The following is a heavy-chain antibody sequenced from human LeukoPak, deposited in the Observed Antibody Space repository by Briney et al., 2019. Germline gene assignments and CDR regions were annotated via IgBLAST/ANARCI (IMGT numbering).Heavy chain of an antibody. Sequence: ASVKVSCKASGYTFSGYGISWVRQAPGQGLEWMGWISADNGNTNYVQKFQGRVTMTEDTSTDTAYMELSSLRSEDTAVYYCATDRFRFRVPPGYWGQGTLVTVSS. V-gene: IGHV1-18*01. D-gene: IGHD2-21*01. CDR3: ATDRFRFRVPPGY. CDR1: GYTFSGYG. J-gene: IGHJ4*02. CDR2: ISADNGNT.